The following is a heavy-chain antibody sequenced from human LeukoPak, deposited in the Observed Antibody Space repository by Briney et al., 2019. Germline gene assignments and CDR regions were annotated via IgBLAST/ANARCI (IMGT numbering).Heavy chain of an antibody. J-gene: IGHJ4*02. Sequence: GSLRLSCAASGFTFSSYSMNWVRQAPGKGLEWVSSISSSSSYIYYADSVKGRFTSSRDNSKNTLYLQLNSLRAEDTAVYYCAKDLIMGTIGDFDYWGQGTLVTVSS. CDR1: GFTFSSYS. CDR3: AKDLIMGTIGDFDY. D-gene: IGHD4-17*01. CDR2: ISSSSSYI. V-gene: IGHV3-21*04.